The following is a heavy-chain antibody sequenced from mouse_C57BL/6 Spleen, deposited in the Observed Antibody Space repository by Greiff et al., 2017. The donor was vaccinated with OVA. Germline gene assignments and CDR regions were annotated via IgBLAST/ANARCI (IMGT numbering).Heavy chain of an antibody. CDR3: AKSTVVAPNWYFDV. CDR1: GYTFTSYW. Sequence: VQLQQSGTELVKPGASVKLSCKASGYTFTSYWMHWVKQRPGQGLEWIGNINPSNGGTNYNEKFKSKATLTVDKSSSTAYMQLSSLTSEDSAVYYCAKSTVVAPNWYFDVWGTGTTVTVSS. D-gene: IGHD1-1*01. J-gene: IGHJ1*03. CDR2: INPSNGGT. V-gene: IGHV1-53*01.